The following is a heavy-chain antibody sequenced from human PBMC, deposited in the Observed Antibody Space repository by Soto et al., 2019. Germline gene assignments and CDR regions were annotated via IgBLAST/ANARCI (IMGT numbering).Heavy chain of an antibody. V-gene: IGHV3-48*01. J-gene: IGHJ6*03. CDR1: GFTFSSYS. CDR2: ISSSSSTI. Sequence: GGSLRLSCAASGFTFSSYSMNWVRQAPGKGLEWVSYISSSSSTIYYADSVKGRFTISRDNAKNSLYLQMNSLRAEDTAVYYCARDACGGDCYSWYYYMDVWGKGTTVTVSS. CDR3: ARDACGGDCYSWYYYMDV. D-gene: IGHD2-21*01.